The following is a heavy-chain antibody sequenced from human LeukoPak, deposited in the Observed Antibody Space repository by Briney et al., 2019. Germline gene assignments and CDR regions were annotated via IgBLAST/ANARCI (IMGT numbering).Heavy chain of an antibody. D-gene: IGHD2-15*01. CDR3: SRIQAVVAAKSHSFDY. CDR2: IYHSGST. CDR1: GYSISSGYY. V-gene: IGHV4-38-2*01. J-gene: IGHJ4*02. Sequence: SETLSLTCAVSGYSISSGYYWGWIRQPPGKGLEWIGSIYHSGSTYYNPSVKSRVTISVDTSKNHFSLKLSSVTAADTDVYYCSRIQAVVAAKSHSFDYWGQGTLVTVSS.